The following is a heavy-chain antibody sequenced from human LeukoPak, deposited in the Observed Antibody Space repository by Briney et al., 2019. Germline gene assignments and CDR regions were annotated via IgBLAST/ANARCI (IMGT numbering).Heavy chain of an antibody. CDR2: IYYSGST. V-gene: IGHV4-59*01. J-gene: IGHJ3*02. CDR3: ARMPVAAAFDI. CDR1: DGSISSYY. D-gene: IGHD6-19*01. Sequence: PSETLSLTCTVSDGSISSYYWSWIRQPPGKGLEWIGYIYYSGSTNYNPSLKSRVTISVDTSKNQFSLKLSSVTAADTAVYYCARMPVAAAFDIWGQGTMVTVSS.